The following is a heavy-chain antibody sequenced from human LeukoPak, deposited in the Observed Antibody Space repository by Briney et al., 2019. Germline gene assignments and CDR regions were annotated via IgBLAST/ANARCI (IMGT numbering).Heavy chain of an antibody. CDR2: IYPGDSDT. V-gene: IGHV5-51*01. J-gene: IGHJ4*02. CDR1: GYRFTSFW. D-gene: IGHD6-13*01. CDR3: ATALFSTTWYAGSDY. Sequence: GGSLRLSCKGSGYRFTSFWIGWVRQMPGKGLEWMGVIYPGDSDTRYSPSFRGQVTTSADKSINTAYLQWSSLKASDTAMYYCATALFSTTWYAGSDYWGQGTLVTVSS.